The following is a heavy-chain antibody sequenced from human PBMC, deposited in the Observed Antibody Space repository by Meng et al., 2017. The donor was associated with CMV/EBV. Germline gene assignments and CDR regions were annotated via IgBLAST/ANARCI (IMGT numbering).Heavy chain of an antibody. CDR3: AKDLFVFGELLPGY. CDR2: ISVSGGST. CDR1: GFTFSSYS. Sequence: GESPKISRAASGFTFSSYSMCWVRQAPGKGREWVSAISVSGGSTYYADSVKRRFTISRDNTKNTLYLQMNSLRAEDTAVYYGAKDLFVFGELLPGYWGQGTLVTVSS. V-gene: IGHV3-23*01. D-gene: IGHD3-10*02. J-gene: IGHJ4*02.